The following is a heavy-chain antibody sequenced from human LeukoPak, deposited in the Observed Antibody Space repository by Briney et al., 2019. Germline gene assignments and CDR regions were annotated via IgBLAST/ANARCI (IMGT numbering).Heavy chain of an antibody. J-gene: IGHJ5*02. CDR2: IYYSGST. V-gene: IGHV4-59*01. Sequence: SETLSLTCTVSGGSIRSYYWSWIRQPPGKGLEWIVYIYYSGSTNYNPSLKSRVTISEGTSKNQFSLKLSSVTAADTAVYYCAGVVEVPAATGLWFDPWGQGTLVTVSS. CDR1: GGSIRSYY. D-gene: IGHD2-2*01. CDR3: AGVVEVPAATGLWFDP.